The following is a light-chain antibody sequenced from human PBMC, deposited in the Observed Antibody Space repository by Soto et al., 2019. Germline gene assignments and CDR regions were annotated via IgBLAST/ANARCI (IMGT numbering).Light chain of an antibody. V-gene: IGLV2-14*01. CDR2: DVS. J-gene: IGLJ1*01. CDR3: SSYTSSSTLYV. Sequence: QSVLTQPASVSGPPGQSITISCTGTSSDVGGYNYVSWYQQHPGKAPKLMIYDVSNRPSGVSNRFSGSKSGNTASLTISGLQAEDEADYYCSSYTSSSTLYVFGTGTKVTV. CDR1: SSDVGGYNY.